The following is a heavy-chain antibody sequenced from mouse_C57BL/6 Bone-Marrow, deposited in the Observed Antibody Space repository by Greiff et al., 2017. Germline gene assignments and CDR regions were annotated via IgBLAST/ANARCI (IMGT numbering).Heavy chain of an antibody. D-gene: IGHD1-1*01. CDR1: GYTFLSFG. CDR3: ARETTVLGDFDV. J-gene: IGHJ1*03. V-gene: IGHV1-81*01. Sequence: VQLQQSGAELARPGASVKLSCKASGYTFLSFGISWVMQRTGQGLEWIGEIYPRSGNTSFYEELMGNATLTADKSSSTAWMELRSLTSEDSAVYFCARETTVLGDFDVWGTGATVTVSS. CDR2: IYPRSGNT.